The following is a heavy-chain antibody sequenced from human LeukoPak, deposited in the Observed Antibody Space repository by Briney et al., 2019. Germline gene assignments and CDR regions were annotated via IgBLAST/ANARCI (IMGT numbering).Heavy chain of an antibody. CDR3: ARGLNGFDP. V-gene: IGHV4-34*01. Sequence: SETLSLTCAVYGGSFSGYYWSWIRQPPGKGLEWIGEINHSGSTNYNPSLKSRVTISVDTPKTQFSLKLSSVTGADTAVYYCARGLNGFDPWGEGGLVTVSS. J-gene: IGHJ5*02. CDR1: GGSFSGYY. CDR2: INHSGST.